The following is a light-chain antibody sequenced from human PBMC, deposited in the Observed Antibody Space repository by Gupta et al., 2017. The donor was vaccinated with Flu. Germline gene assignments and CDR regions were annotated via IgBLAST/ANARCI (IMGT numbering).Light chain of an antibody. CDR1: SSDVGGYNH. V-gene: IGLV2-14*01. CDR3: TSYTSTSTPYV. J-gene: IGLJ1*01. Sequence: QSALTQPASVSGSPGQSITISCIGTSSDVGGYNHVSWYQQHPGKAPKLLIFEVDHRPSGVSDRFSGSKSGNTASLTISGLQAEDEADYYCTSYTSTSTPYVFGTGTKLTVL. CDR2: EVD.